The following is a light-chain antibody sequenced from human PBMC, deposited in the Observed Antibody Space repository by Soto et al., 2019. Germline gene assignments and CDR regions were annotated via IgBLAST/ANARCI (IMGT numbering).Light chain of an antibody. CDR3: LSYDSSIFV. Sequence: NFMLTQPHSVSESPGKTVTISCTRSSGSIASYYVQWYQQRPDSAPTTVIYEDKQRPSGVPGRFSGSIDSSSNSASLTISGLKTEDEADYYCLSYDSSIFVFGSGTKVTVL. CDR1: SGSIASYY. V-gene: IGLV6-57*04. CDR2: EDK. J-gene: IGLJ1*01.